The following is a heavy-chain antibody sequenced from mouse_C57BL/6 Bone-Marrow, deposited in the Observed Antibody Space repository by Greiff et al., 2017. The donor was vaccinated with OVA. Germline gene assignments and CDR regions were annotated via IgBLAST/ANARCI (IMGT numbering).Heavy chain of an antibody. CDR1: GFTFSDYY. CDR3: ARRSYYGSSYGWYFDY. V-gene: IGHV5-12*01. Sequence: EVKLMESGGGLVQPGGSLKLSCAASGFTFSDYYMYWVRQTPEKRLEWVAYISNGGGSTYYPDTVKGRFPISRDNAKNTLYLQMSRLKSEDTAMYYCARRSYYGSSYGWYFDYWGQGTTLTVSS. D-gene: IGHD1-1*01. CDR2: ISNGGGST. J-gene: IGHJ2*01.